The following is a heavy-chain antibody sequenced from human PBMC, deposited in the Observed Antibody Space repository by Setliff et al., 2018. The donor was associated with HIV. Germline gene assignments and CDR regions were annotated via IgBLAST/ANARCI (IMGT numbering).Heavy chain of an antibody. D-gene: IGHD1-1*01. J-gene: IGHJ3*01. CDR2: VYNSGTT. V-gene: IGHV4-59*08. CDR3: ANPHDGGAFDV. Sequence: SSETLSLTCTVSGASSSSHYWSWIRQPPGKAPEWIGYVYNSGTTKYNPSLKSRVTISVDTSKNQFSLRLKSEDSAVYYCANPHDGGAFDVWGQGTAVTVSS. CDR1: GASSSSHY.